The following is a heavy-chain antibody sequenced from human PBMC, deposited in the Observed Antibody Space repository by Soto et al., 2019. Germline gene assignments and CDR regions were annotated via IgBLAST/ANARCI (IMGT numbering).Heavy chain of an antibody. V-gene: IGHV1-46*01. D-gene: IGHD2-15*01. CDR3: ARGVGGVVVVAATRLDY. J-gene: IGHJ4*02. CDR1: GYTFTSYY. Sequence: GASVKVSCKASGYTFTSYYMHWVRQAPGQGLEWMGIINPSGGSTSYAQKFQGRVTMTRDTSTSTVYMELSSLRSEDTAVYYCARGVGGVVVVAATRLDYWGQGTLVTVSS. CDR2: INPSGGST.